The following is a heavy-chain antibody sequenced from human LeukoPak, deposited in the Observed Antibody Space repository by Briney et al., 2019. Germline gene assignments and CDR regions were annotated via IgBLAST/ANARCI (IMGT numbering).Heavy chain of an antibody. CDR3: ARGYSSSSGHGMDV. V-gene: IGHV3-74*01. J-gene: IGHJ6*02. CDR2: INSDGSGT. Sequence: GGSLRLSCAASGFTFSSYAMTWVRQAPGKGLVWVSRINSDGSGTTYADSVKGRFTISRDNAKNTLYLQMNSLRAEDTAMYYCARGYSSSSGHGMDVWGQGTTVTVSS. CDR1: GFTFSSYA. D-gene: IGHD6-6*01.